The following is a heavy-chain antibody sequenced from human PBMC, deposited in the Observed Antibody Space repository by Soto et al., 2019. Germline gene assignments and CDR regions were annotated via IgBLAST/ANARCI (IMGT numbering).Heavy chain of an antibody. CDR3: AKYLAVAAGWFDP. D-gene: IGHD6-19*01. CDR2: ISYDGSNE. CDR1: GFTFNTYS. V-gene: IGHV3-30*18. Sequence: PGGSLRLSCAASGFTFNTYSMHWVRQAPGKGLEWVAFISYDGSNEYYADSVKGRFTISRDNSKNTVFLQMNSLRGEDTAVYYCAKYLAVAAGWFDPWGQGALVTVSS. J-gene: IGHJ5*02.